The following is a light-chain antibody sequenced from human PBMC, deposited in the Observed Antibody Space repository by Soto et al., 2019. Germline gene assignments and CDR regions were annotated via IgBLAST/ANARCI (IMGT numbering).Light chain of an antibody. Sequence: QSVLTQSPSASGTPGQRVSISCSGSTSNLGTNTVSWYQHVPGTAPKLLIYSSDQRPSAVPGRFSGSKSGTSASLAISGLLSEAEADYYCATWDDSLNVVFGGGTKLTVL. CDR3: ATWDDSLNVV. V-gene: IGLV1-44*01. J-gene: IGLJ2*01. CDR2: SSD. CDR1: TSNLGTNT.